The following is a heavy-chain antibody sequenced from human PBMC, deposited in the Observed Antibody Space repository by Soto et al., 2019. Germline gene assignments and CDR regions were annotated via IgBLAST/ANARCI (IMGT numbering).Heavy chain of an antibody. D-gene: IGHD4-17*01. V-gene: IGHV4-31*03. CDR1: GASINSGGYY. CDR3: VSGDAWGALLAY. Sequence: SETLSLTCTVSGASINSGGYYWNWVRLLPGRGLEWIGYIYFTGNTYYNPSLESRVTISLDTPQNQFSLELNSVSAADTAVYYCVSGDAWGALLAYWGQGALVTVYS. CDR2: IYFTGNT. J-gene: IGHJ4*02.